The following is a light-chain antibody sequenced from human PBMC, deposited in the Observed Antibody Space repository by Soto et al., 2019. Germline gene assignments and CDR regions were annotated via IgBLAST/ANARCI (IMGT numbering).Light chain of an antibody. Sequence: QSALTQPGSVSGSPGQSITFSCTGTSNDVGGYNYVSWYQQHPGKAPKVMIFDVSERPSGVSDRFSGSKSGNTASLTISGLQAEDEADYYCCSYAGSRTFLFGTGTKVTVL. CDR2: DVS. V-gene: IGLV2-11*01. CDR1: SNDVGGYNY. J-gene: IGLJ1*01. CDR3: CSYAGSRTFL.